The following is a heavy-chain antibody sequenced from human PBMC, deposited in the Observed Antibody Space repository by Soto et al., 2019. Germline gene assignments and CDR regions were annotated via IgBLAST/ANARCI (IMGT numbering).Heavy chain of an antibody. J-gene: IGHJ6*02. CDR3: AVQYSGSYYYYYGMDV. Sequence: ASGKVSCKASGYTFTSYGISWVRQAPGQGLEWMGWISAYNGNTNYAQKLQGRVTMTTDTSTSTAYMELRSLRSDDTAVYYCAVQYSGSYYYYYGMDVWAQGTTVTVSS. CDR2: ISAYNGNT. V-gene: IGHV1-18*01. CDR1: GYTFTSYG. D-gene: IGHD1-26*01.